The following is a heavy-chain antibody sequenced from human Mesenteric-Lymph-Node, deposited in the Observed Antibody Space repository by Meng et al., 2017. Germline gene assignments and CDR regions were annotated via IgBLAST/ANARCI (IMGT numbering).Heavy chain of an antibody. J-gene: IGHJ3*02. Sequence: GESLKISCEASGFTFSRFWMHWVRQAPGKGLEWVSRISSDGTSTSYADSVQGRFLISRDNAKSTLYLQVNSLRTEDTAVYYCARSQLLPDDAFDIWGQGTMVTVSS. CDR1: GFTFSRFW. CDR2: ISSDGTST. CDR3: ARSQLLPDDAFDI. D-gene: IGHD1-1*01. V-gene: IGHV3-74*01.